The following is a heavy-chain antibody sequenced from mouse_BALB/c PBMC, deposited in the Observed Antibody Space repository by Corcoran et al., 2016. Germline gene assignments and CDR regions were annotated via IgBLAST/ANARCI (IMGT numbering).Heavy chain of an antibody. CDR3: ARHSNSPYAMYY. V-gene: IGHV9-3-1*01. CDR2: INTYTGEP. D-gene: IGHD2-5*01. J-gene: IGHJ4*01. Sequence: QSQLVESGPELKKPGETVKMSCKASGYTFTNYGMNWVKQAAGKGLKWMGWINTYTGEPTYADDFKGRFAFSLETSASTAYLQINNLKNEDTATDFCARHSNSPYAMYYCGQGTSVTVSS. CDR1: GYTFTNYG.